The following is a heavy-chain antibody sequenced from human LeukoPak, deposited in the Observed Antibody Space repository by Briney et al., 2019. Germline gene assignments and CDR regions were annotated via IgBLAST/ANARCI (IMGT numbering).Heavy chain of an antibody. CDR3: AKDPGEWWELPTGYFDY. V-gene: IGHV3-30*18. CDR2: ISYDGSNK. Sequence: GGSLRLSCAASGFTFSSYGMHWVRQAPGKGLEWVAVISYDGSNKYYADSVKGRFTISRDNSKNTLYLQMNSLRAEDTAVYYCAKDPGEWWELPTGYFDYWGQGTLVTVSS. CDR1: GFTFSSYG. J-gene: IGHJ4*02. D-gene: IGHD1-26*01.